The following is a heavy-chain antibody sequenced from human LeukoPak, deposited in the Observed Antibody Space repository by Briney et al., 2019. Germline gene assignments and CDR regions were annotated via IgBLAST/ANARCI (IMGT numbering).Heavy chain of an antibody. CDR2: ISGSGGST. J-gene: IGHJ4*02. CDR3: AKDHLPGIVVADRDY. V-gene: IGHV3-23*01. D-gene: IGHD6-19*01. CDR1: GFTFSGYG. Sequence: GGSLRLSCAASGFTFSGYGMSWVRQAPGKGLEWVSAISGSGGSTYYADSVKGRFTISRDNSKNTLYLQMNSLRAEDTAVYYCAKDHLPGIVVADRDYWGQGTLVTVSS.